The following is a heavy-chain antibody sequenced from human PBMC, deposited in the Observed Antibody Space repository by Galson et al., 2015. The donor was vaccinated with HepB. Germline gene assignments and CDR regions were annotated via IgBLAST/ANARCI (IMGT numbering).Heavy chain of an antibody. Sequence: TLSLTCTVSGGSISSDNYYWSWIRQPAGMGLEWIGRIYTSGSTNYNPSLRSRVTMSIDTSKNQFSLRLSSVTAADTAVYYCARNEKLSGATRGFDYWGQGTLVTVSS. CDR2: IYTSGST. CDR3: ARNEKLSGATRGFDY. V-gene: IGHV4-61*02. D-gene: IGHD2-2*01. J-gene: IGHJ4*02. CDR1: GGSISSDNYY.